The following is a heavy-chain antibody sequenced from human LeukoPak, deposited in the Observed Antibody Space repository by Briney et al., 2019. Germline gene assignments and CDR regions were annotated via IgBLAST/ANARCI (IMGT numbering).Heavy chain of an antibody. V-gene: IGHV1-2*02. Sequence: ASVRVSCKASGYTFTACFIHWVRQAPGQGLEWMGWINPNSGDTNYAQSFQGRVTMTRDTSISTAYMELSRLRSDDTAVYYCARDENGSTSFYYMDVWGKGTTVTVSS. CDR3: ARDENGSTSFYYMDV. J-gene: IGHJ6*03. CDR2: INPNSGDT. D-gene: IGHD2-2*01. CDR1: GYTFTACF.